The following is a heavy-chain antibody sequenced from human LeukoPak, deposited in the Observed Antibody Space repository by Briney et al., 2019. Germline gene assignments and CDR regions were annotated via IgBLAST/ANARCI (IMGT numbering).Heavy chain of an antibody. J-gene: IGHJ5*02. V-gene: IGHV1-2*02. CDR1: GYTFTGYY. CDR3: ARTLFGYSYVFDP. CDR2: INPNSGGT. D-gene: IGHD5-18*01. Sequence: GASVKVSCKASGYTFTGYYMHWVRQAPGQGLEWMGWINPNSGGTNYAQKFQGRVTMTRDTSISTAYMELSRLRSDDTAVYYCARTLFGYSYVFDPWGQGTLVTVSS.